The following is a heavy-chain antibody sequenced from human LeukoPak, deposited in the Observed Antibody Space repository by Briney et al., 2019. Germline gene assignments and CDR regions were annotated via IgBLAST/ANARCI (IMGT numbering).Heavy chain of an antibody. D-gene: IGHD3-10*01. J-gene: IGHJ4*02. CDR2: IYYSGST. CDR1: GGSISSGGYY. CDR3: ARIRGHGSGSYYYFDY. Sequence: SETLSLTCAVSGGSISSGGYYWSWIRQHPGKGLEWIGYIYYSGSTYYNPSLKSRVTISVDTSKNQFSLKLSSVTAADTALYYCARIRGHGSGSYYYFDYWGQGTLVTVST. V-gene: IGHV4-31*11.